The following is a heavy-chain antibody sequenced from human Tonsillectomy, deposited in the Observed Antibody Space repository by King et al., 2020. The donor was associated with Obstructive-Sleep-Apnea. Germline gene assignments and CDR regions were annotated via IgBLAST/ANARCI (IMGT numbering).Heavy chain of an antibody. V-gene: IGHV3-30*04. J-gene: IGHJ4*02. D-gene: IGHD4-23*01. Sequence: VQLVESGGGVVQPGRSLRLSCAASGFNFSSYAMHWVRQAPGKGLEWVAVISYDGSNKYYADSVKGRFTISRDNSKNTLYLQMNSLRAEDTAVYYCARDLTTTVVTPDYWGQGTLVTVSS. CDR3: ARDLTTTVVTPDY. CDR2: ISYDGSNK. CDR1: GFNFSSYA.